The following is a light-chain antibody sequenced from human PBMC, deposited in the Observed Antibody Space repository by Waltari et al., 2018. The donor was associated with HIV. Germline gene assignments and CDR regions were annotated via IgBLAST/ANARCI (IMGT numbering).Light chain of an antibody. J-gene: IGLJ3*02. CDR1: SSDIGGYDF. CDR3: SSYAGNYNLV. CDR2: EVY. V-gene: IGLV2-8*01. Sequence: QSALTQPPSASGSPGQSVTISCTGSSSDIGGYDFVSWFQQHPGKAPKLVIYEVYKRPSGVPVRFSGSKSGNTASLTVSGLQAEDEAYYHCSSYAGNYNLVFGGGTKLTVL.